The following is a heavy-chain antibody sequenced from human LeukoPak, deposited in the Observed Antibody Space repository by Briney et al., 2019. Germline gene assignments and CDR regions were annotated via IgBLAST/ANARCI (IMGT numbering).Heavy chain of an antibody. D-gene: IGHD2-15*01. CDR1: NGSFSAYY. CDR2: ISHSRST. J-gene: IGHJ6*04. Sequence: SETLSLTCAVSNGSFSAYYWSWIRQSPGKGLQWIGEISHSRSTNYNPSLKLRVSISLDMSKNHFSLRLSSVTAADTAVYFCARRYCSGGSCYMRGSYGMDVWATGTTVIVSS. CDR3: ARRYCSGGSCYMRGSYGMDV. V-gene: IGHV4-34*01.